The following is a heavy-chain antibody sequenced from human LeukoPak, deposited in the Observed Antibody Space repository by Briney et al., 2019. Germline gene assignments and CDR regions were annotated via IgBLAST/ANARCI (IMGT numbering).Heavy chain of an antibody. J-gene: IGHJ4*02. CDR3: ASPSWIQLWSPYFDY. Sequence: GGSLRLSCAASGFTFSSYAMHWVRQAPGKGLEWVAVISYDGSNKYYADSVKRRFTISRDNSTNTLYLQMNSLRAEDTAVYYCASPSWIQLWSPYFDYWGQGTLVTVSS. V-gene: IGHV3-30*04. D-gene: IGHD5-18*01. CDR1: GFTFSSYA. CDR2: ISYDGSNK.